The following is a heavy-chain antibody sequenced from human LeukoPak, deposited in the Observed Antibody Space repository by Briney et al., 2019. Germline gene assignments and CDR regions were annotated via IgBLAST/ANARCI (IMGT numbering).Heavy chain of an antibody. V-gene: IGHV3-30*18. CDR2: ISYDGSNK. J-gene: IGHJ5*02. CDR1: GFTFSSYG. Sequence: GGSLRLSCAASGFTFSSYGMHWVRQAPGKGLEWVAVISYDGSNKYYADSVKGRFTISRDNSKNTLYLQMNSLRAEDTAVYYCAKGVYCSGGSCYPDSFGNWFDPWGQGTLVTVSS. CDR3: AKGVYCSGGSCYPDSFGNWFDP. D-gene: IGHD2-15*01.